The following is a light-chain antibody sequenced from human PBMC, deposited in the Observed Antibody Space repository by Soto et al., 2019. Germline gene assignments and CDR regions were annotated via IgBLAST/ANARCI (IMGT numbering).Light chain of an antibody. J-gene: IGKJ1*01. V-gene: IGKV3-20*01. CDR3: QKLNAYPPWT. CDR2: GAS. CDR1: QSVSSNY. Sequence: EIVLTQSPGILSLSPGERATLAFMAIQSVSSNYLAWYQHKPGQAPRLLIYGASSRATGIPDRFSGSGSGTDFTLTISSQQPEDFATYFCQKLNAYPPWTFGQGTKVDI.